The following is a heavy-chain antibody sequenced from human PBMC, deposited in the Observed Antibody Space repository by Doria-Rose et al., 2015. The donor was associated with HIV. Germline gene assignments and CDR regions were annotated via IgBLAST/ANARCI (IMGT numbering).Heavy chain of an antibody. CDR2: IFSDDER. V-gene: IGHV2-26*01. J-gene: IGHJ4*02. CDR3: ALIKSCRWYHKYYFDF. Sequence: QVTLKESGPVLVKPTETLTLTCTVSGVSLSSPGMGVSWIRQPPGKALERLANIFSDDERSYKTSLKSRLTISRGTANSQVILTMTDMDPEDTATYDCALIKSCRWYHKYYFDFWGQGTLVIVSA. D-gene: IGHD6-13*01. CDR1: GVSLSSPGMG.